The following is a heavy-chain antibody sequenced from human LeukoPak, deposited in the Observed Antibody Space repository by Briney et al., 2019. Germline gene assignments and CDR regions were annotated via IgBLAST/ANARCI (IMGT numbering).Heavy chain of an antibody. CDR3: ARAGCSGGSCSPLDP. CDR2: IYPGDSDT. J-gene: IGHJ5*02. Sequence: GKSLKISCKGSGYSFTNYWIGWVRQMPGKGLEWMGIIYPGDSDTRYSPSFQGQVTISADKSISTAYLQWSSLKASDTAMYYCARAGCSGGSCSPLDPWGQGTLVTVSS. D-gene: IGHD2-15*01. CDR1: GYSFTNYW. V-gene: IGHV5-51*01.